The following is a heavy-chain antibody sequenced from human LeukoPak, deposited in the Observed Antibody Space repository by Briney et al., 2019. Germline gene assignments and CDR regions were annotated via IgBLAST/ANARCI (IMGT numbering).Heavy chain of an antibody. J-gene: IGHJ4*02. CDR3: ARDRIRIAEKRFDY. V-gene: IGHV3-21*01. Sequence: PGGSLRLSCAASGFTFSSYSMNWVRQAPGKGLEWVSSISSSSSYIYYADSVKGRFTISRDNAKNSLYLQMNSLRAEDTAVYYCARDRIRIAEKRFDYWGQGTLVTVSS. CDR1: GFTFSSYS. CDR2: ISSSSSYI. D-gene: IGHD6-13*01.